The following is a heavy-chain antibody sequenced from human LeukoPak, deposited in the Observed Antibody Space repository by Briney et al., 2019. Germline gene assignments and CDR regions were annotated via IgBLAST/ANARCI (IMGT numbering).Heavy chain of an antibody. Sequence: GGSLRLSCAASGFTFSGYSMNWVRQAPGKGLEWVSYISSSSRTIYYADSVKGRFTISRDNDQNSLYLQLNSLRAEDTAVYYCARDVSFRFFDYWGQGNLVTVSS. J-gene: IGHJ4*02. V-gene: IGHV3-48*01. CDR3: ARDVSFRFFDY. CDR2: ISSSSRTI. CDR1: GFTFSGYS. D-gene: IGHD2/OR15-2a*01.